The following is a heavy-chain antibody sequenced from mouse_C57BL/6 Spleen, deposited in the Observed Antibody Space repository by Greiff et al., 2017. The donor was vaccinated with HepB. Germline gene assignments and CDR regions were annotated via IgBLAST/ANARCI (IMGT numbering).Heavy chain of an antibody. V-gene: IGHV5-17*01. CDR3: ARGEYDALYYAMDY. J-gene: IGHJ4*01. Sequence: EVKLVESGGGLVKPGGSLKLSCAASGFTFSDYGMHWVRQAPEKGLEWVAYISSGSSTIYYADTVKGRFTISRDNAKNTLFLQMTSLRSEDTAMYYCARGEYDALYYAMDYWGQGTSVTVSS. CDR1: GFTFSDYG. CDR2: ISSGSSTI. D-gene: IGHD2-14*01.